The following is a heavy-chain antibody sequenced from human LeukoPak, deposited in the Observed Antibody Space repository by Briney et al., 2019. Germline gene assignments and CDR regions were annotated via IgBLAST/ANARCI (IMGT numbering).Heavy chain of an antibody. D-gene: IGHD1-26*01. V-gene: IGHV4-59*08. J-gene: IGHJ4*02. CDR1: GSSISSYY. Sequence: PSENLSLTCTVSGSSISSYYWSWIRQPPGKGLEWIGYIYYSGSTNYNPSLKSRVTISVDTSKNQFSLKLSSVTAADTAVYYCARHTVGASFDYWGQGTLVTVSS. CDR2: IYYSGST. CDR3: ARHTVGASFDY.